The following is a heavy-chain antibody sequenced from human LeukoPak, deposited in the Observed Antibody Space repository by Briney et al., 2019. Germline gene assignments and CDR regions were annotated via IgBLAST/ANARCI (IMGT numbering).Heavy chain of an antibody. V-gene: IGHV4-4*07. CDR1: GASISSYY. J-gene: IGHJ4*02. CDR2: IYTSGST. D-gene: IGHD2-8*01. Sequence: SETLSLTCTVSGASISSYYWSWIRQPAGKGLEWIGRIYTSGSTNYNPSLKSRVTMSVDTSKNQFSLKLSSVTAADTAVYYCAREREDIKLMLYAYYFDYWAREPWSPSPQ. CDR3: AREREDIKLMLYAYYFDY.